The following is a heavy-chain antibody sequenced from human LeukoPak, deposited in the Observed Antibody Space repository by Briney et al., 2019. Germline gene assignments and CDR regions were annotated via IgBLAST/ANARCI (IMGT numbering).Heavy chain of an antibody. CDR2: VSGSGGST. J-gene: IGHJ4*02. Sequence: GGSLRLSCAASGFTFSSYTMSWVRQAPGKGLEWVSAVSGSGGSTYYADSVKGRFTISRDNSKNTLFLQMNSLRAEDTAVYYCAKATSGYDYNYFDYWGQGTLVTVSS. CDR1: GFTFSSYT. V-gene: IGHV3-23*01. CDR3: AKATSGYDYNYFDY. D-gene: IGHD5-12*01.